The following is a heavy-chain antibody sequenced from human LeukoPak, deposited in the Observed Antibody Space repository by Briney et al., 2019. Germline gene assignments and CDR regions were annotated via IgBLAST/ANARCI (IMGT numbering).Heavy chain of an antibody. V-gene: IGHV1-2*02. J-gene: IGHJ4*02. D-gene: IGHD3-22*01. CDR1: GYTFTGYY. Sequence: ASVKVSCKASGYTFTGYYMHWVRQAPGQGLEWMGWIDPNSGGTNYAQKFQGRVTMTRDTSISTAHMELSRLRSDDTAVYYCARVEYDSSGYSITHFDYWGQGTLVTVSS. CDR3: ARVEYDSSGYSITHFDY. CDR2: IDPNSGGT.